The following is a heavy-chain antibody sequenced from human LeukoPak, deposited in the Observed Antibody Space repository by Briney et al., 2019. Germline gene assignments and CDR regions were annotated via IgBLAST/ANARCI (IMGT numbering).Heavy chain of an antibody. CDR3: AKAFCSEKQCTLDS. V-gene: IGHV3-72*01. J-gene: IGHJ4*02. CDR2: IREKVNSYTT. CDR1: GFTFSAHY. D-gene: IGHD3-3*01. Sequence: GGSLRLSCAASGFTFSAHYMDWVRQAPGKGLEWVGRIREKVNSYTTVYAASVKGRFTIPRDDSTNSVFLQMNSLKTEDTAVYYCAKAFCSEKQCTLDSWGQGTLVPVSS.